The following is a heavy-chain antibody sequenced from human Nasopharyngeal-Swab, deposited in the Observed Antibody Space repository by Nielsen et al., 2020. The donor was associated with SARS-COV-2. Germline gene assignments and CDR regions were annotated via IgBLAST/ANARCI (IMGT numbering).Heavy chain of an antibody. D-gene: IGHD4-17*01. CDR3: ARLQATTVTDY. CDR2: IWYDGSNK. J-gene: IGHJ4*02. V-gene: IGHV3-33*01. CDR1: GFTFSSYG. Sequence: GSLKISCAASGFTFSSYGMHWVRQAPGKGLEWVAVIWYDGSNKYYADSVKGRFTISRDNSKNTLYLQMNSLRAEDTAVYYCARLQATTVTDYWGQGTLVTVSS.